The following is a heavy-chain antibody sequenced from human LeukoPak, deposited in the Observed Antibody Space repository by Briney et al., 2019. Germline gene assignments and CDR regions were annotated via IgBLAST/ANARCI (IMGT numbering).Heavy chain of an antibody. CDR3: ASHYDILTGSPTD. Sequence: GGSLRLSCAASGFTFNDYYMSWIRQAPGKGLEWVSYISSSGSTIYYADSVKGRFTISRDNAKNSLYLQMNSLRAEDTAVYYCASHYDILTGSPTDWGQGTLVTVSS. D-gene: IGHD3-9*01. J-gene: IGHJ4*02. V-gene: IGHV3-11*01. CDR1: GFTFNDYY. CDR2: ISSSGSTI.